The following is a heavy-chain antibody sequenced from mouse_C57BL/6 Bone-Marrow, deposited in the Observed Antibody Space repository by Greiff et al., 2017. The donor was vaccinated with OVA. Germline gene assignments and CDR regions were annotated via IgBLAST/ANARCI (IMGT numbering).Heavy chain of an antibody. CDR1: GFNIKNTY. V-gene: IGHV14-3*01. Sequence: VQLKQSVAELVRPGASVKLSCTASGFNIKNTYMHWVKQRPEQGLEWIGRIDPANGNTKYAPKFQGKATITADTSSNTAYLQLSSLTSEDTAIYYGARSIYYDYDRFAYWGQGTLVTVSA. J-gene: IGHJ3*01. CDR3: ARSIYYDYDRFAY. D-gene: IGHD2-4*01. CDR2: IDPANGNT.